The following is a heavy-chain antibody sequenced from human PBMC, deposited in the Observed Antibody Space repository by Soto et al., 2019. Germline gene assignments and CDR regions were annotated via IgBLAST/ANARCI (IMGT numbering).Heavy chain of an antibody. D-gene: IGHD3-3*01. CDR2: ISGSGGST. J-gene: IGHJ6*03. Sequence: PGGSLRLSCAASGFTFSSYAMSWFRQAPGKGLEWVSAISGSGGSTYYADSVKGRFTISRDNSKNTLYLQMNSLRSEDTAVYYCASRYYDFWSGSGVDYYMDVWGKGTTVTVSS. V-gene: IGHV3-23*01. CDR3: ASRYYDFWSGSGVDYYMDV. CDR1: GFTFSSYA.